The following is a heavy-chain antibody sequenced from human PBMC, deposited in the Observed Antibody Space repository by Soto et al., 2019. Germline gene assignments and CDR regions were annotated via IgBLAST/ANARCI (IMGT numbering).Heavy chain of an antibody. CDR2: IYSGGST. D-gene: IGHD3-9*01. CDR1: GFTVSSNY. CDR3: ARGGLTGYYNSYAHYYMDV. V-gene: IGHV3-66*01. Sequence: GGSLRLSCAASGFTVSSNYMSWVRQAPGKGLEWVSVIYSGGSTYYADSVKGRFTISRDNSKNTLYLQMNSLRAEDTAVYYCARGGLTGYYNSYAHYYMDVWGKGTTVTVSS. J-gene: IGHJ6*03.